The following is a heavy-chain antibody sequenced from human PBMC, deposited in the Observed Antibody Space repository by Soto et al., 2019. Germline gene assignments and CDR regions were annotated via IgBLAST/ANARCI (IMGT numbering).Heavy chain of an antibody. CDR2: LYDSEST. D-gene: IGHD3-10*01. CDR1: GGFISTYF. Sequence: SEALSLTCTVSGGFISTYFCSLSRPPPEKGLEWIGYLYDSESTNYNPSLQSRVTISVDKSKNKVYLKLSTLTSADTAVYYCARGWGLWFRDIYYYYGMDVWGQGTTVTVSS. CDR3: ARGWGLWFRDIYYYYGMDV. V-gene: IGHV4-59*01. J-gene: IGHJ6*02.